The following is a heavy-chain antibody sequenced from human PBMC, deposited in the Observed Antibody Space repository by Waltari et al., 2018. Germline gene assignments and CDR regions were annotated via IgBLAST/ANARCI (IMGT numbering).Heavy chain of an antibody. CDR1: VNNIY. J-gene: IGHJ4*02. CDR3: ATPLTGRAY. CDR2: MYSDGGA. V-gene: IGHV3-53*01. Sequence: VNNIYMSWVRQAPGKGVEWVSLMYSDGGAYYADSVKGRFTISRDNSKNTVYLQMDSLRADDTAVYYCATPLTGRAYWGQGTLVTVSS.